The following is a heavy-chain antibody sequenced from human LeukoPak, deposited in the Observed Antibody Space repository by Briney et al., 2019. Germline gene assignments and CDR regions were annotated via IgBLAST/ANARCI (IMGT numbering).Heavy chain of an antibody. J-gene: IGHJ6*02. CDR3: ARDSSGPTYGMDV. CDR1: GFTFSSYG. Sequence: GGSLRLSCAASGFTFSSYGMHWIRQDPGKGLEWVAVIWYDGSNKYYADSVKGRFTISRDNSKNTLYLQMNSLRAEDTAVYYCARDSSGPTYGMDVWGQGTTVTVSS. D-gene: IGHD2-15*01. V-gene: IGHV3-33*01. CDR2: IWYDGSNK.